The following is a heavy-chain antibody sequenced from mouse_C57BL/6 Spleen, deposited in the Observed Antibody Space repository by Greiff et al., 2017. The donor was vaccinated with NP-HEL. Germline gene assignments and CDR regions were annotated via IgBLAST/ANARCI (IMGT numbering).Heavy chain of an antibody. V-gene: IGHV3-6*01. CDR1: GYSITSGYY. CDR3: ARWFYYAMDY. Sequence: DVKLQESGPGLVKPSQSLSLTCSVTGYSITSGYYWNWIRQFPGNKLEWMGYISYDGSNNYNPSLKNRISITRDTSKNQFFLKLNSVTTEDTATYYCARWFYYAMDYWGQGTSVTVSS. J-gene: IGHJ4*01. D-gene: IGHD1-1*02. CDR2: ISYDGSN.